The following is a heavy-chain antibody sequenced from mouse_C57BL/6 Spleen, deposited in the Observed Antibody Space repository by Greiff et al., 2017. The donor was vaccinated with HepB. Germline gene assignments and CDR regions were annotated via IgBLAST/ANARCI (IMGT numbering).Heavy chain of an antibody. CDR1: GFTFSSYG. CDR2: ISSGGSYT. J-gene: IGHJ2*01. CDR3: ARQRLLLRSVFDY. V-gene: IGHV5-6*01. Sequence: EVQLVESGGDLVKPGGSLKLSCAASGFTFSSYGMSWVRQTPDKRLEWVATISSGGSYTYYPDSVKGRFTISRDNAKNTLYLQMSSLKSEDTAMYYCARQRLLLRSVFDYWGQGTTLTVSS. D-gene: IGHD1-1*01.